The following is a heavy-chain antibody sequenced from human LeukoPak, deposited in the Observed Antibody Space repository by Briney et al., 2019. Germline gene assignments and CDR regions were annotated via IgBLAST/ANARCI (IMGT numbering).Heavy chain of an antibody. V-gene: IGHV3-9*01. CDR2: ISWNSGSI. Sequence: GGSLRLSCAASGFTFDDYAMHWVRQAPGKGLEWVSGISWNSGSIGYADSVKGRSTISRDNAKNSLYLQMNSLRAEDTALYYCAKGGSGSSNWYFDLWGRGTLVTVSS. CDR1: GFTFDDYA. D-gene: IGHD3-10*01. J-gene: IGHJ2*01. CDR3: AKGGSGSSNWYFDL.